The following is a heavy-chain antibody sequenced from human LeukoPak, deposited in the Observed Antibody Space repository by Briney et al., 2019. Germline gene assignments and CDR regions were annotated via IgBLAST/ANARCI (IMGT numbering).Heavy chain of an antibody. D-gene: IGHD6-13*01. J-gene: IGHJ5*02. CDR3: ARDFKQQPTRGAYNWFDP. Sequence: GASVKVSCKASGGTFSSYAISWVRQAPGQGLELMGGIIPIFGTANYAQNFHCRVTITSDESTSTAYMALSSLTSEDTAAYYCARDFKQQPTRGAYNWFDPWGQGTLVTVSS. V-gene: IGHV1-69*13. CDR1: GGTFSSYA. CDR2: IIPIFGTA.